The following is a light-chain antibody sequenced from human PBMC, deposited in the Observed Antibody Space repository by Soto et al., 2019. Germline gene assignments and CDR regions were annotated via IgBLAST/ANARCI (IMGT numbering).Light chain of an antibody. Sequence: IQMTQSPSSLSASVGDRVTITCRASQTIDSYLQWYQQKPGEAPRLLIYAASNLQRGVPSRFSGSGSGTVFALTISSMQPEDFTSYFCQQGYDTPYTFGQGTKLEIK. CDR3: QQGYDTPYT. V-gene: IGKV1-39*01. CDR1: QTIDSY. CDR2: AAS. J-gene: IGKJ2*01.